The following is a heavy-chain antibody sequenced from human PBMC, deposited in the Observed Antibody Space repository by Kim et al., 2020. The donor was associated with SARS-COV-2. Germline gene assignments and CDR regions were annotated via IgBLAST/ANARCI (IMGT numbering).Heavy chain of an antibody. Sequence: SETLSLTCAVSGGSFSGFFWSWIRQTPGRGLEWIGEINRRGTTNYNPSLKSRVTMSVDTSKNQFSLNLNSLTAADTAVYFCARAVGGPIGAFGIWGQGALVTVSS. V-gene: IGHV4-34*01. CDR3: ARAVGGPIGAFGI. D-gene: IGHD6-19*01. J-gene: IGHJ3*02. CDR1: GGSFSGFF. CDR2: INRRGTT.